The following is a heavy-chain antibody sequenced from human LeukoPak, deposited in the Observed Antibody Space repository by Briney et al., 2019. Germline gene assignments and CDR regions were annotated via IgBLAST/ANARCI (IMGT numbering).Heavy chain of an antibody. D-gene: IGHD5-18*01. CDR2: INHSGST. CDR1: GSSFRGYY. J-gene: IGHJ4*02. V-gene: IGHV4-34*01. Sequence: PSETLSLTFVVYGSSFRGYYWSWIRQPPGKGLEWIGEINHSGSTNYNPSLNSRVTISVDTSKNQFSLKLSSVTAADTAVYYCARLPDTAMVPYYFDYWGQGTLVTVSS. CDR3: ARLPDTAMVPYYFDY.